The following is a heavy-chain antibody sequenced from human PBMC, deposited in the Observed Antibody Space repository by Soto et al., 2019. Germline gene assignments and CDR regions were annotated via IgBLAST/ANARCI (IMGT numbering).Heavy chain of an antibody. Sequence: SETLSLTCIVSGGSISSSSYSWAWICQAPGKGLEWIGTIYYGGNTYYNPSLKSRVTIPVDTSKNQFSLELSSVTAADTAVYSCARHPGYCSGSSCYGYYTXDVXGQGTTVT. D-gene: IGHD2-2*01. J-gene: IGHJ6*02. CDR2: IYYGGNT. V-gene: IGHV4-39*01. CDR1: GGSISSSSYS. CDR3: ARHPGYCSGSSCYGYYTXDV.